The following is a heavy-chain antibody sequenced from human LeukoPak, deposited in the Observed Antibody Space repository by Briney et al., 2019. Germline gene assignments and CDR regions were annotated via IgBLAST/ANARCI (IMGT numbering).Heavy chain of an antibody. V-gene: IGHV3-48*01. J-gene: IGHJ6*03. CDR3: ARDPRGYESYYYYMDV. Sequence: PGGSLRLSCAASGFTFGSYSMNWVRQAPGKGLEWVSYISSSSSTIYYADSVKGRFTISRDNAKNSLYLQMNSLRAEDTAVYYCARDPRGYESYYYYMDVWGKGTTVTVSS. CDR1: GFTFGSYS. CDR2: ISSSSSTI. D-gene: IGHD5-12*01.